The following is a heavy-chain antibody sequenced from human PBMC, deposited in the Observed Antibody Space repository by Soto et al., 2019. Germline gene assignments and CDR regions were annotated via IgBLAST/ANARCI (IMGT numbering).Heavy chain of an antibody. CDR1: GYTLSVLY. Sequence: APVKVSRKVSGYTLSVLYMHWVRQAPGKGLEWMGGFDPEDGETIYAQKFQGRVTMTEDTSTDTAYMELSSLRSEDTAVYYCATMPQGPRDAFDIWGQGTMVTVSS. D-gene: IGHD2-2*01. J-gene: IGHJ3*02. V-gene: IGHV1-24*01. CDR2: FDPEDGET. CDR3: ATMPQGPRDAFDI.